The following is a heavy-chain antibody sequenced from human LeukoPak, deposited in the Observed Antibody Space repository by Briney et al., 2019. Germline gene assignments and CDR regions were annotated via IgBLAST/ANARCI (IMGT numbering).Heavy chain of an antibody. CDR2: IYYSGST. J-gene: IGHJ3*02. CDR3: AVAPSGAFDI. D-gene: IGHD7-27*01. CDR1: GGSISSGSYY. Sequence: PSETLSLTCTVSGGSISSGSYYWSWIRQPPGKGLEWIGYIYYSGSTNYNPSLKSRVTISVDTSKNQFSLKLSSVTAADTDVHYCAVAPSGAFDIWGQGTMVTVSS. V-gene: IGHV4-61*01.